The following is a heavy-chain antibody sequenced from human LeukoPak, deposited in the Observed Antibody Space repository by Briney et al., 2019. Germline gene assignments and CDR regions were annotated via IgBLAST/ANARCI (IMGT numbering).Heavy chain of an antibody. J-gene: IGHJ4*02. D-gene: IGHD1-26*01. CDR2: IDRDGSRT. V-gene: IGHV3-74*01. CDR3: ARKSGSYYFFDY. Sequence: TGGSLRLSCAASRFTFSNYWMHWVRDAPGKGVVWVSRIDRDGSRTSYADSVKGRFTISRDNAKNTLYLQMNSLRAEDTAVYYCARKSGSYYFFDYWGQGTLVTVSS. CDR1: RFTFSNYW.